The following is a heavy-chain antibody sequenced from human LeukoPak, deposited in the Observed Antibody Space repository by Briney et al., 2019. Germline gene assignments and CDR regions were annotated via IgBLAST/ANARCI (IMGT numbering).Heavy chain of an antibody. D-gene: IGHD6-6*01. CDR3: ARRGRSSSNFDF. J-gene: IGHJ4*02. CDR2: IDPTDSYT. V-gene: IGHV5-10-1*01. Sequence: GESLKISCKGSGYIFTSYWITWVRQMPGKGLEWMGMIDPTDSYTNYSPSFQGHVTISTDKSISTAYLQWSSLKASDAAIYYCARRGRSSSNFDFWGQGTLVTVSS. CDR1: GYIFTSYW.